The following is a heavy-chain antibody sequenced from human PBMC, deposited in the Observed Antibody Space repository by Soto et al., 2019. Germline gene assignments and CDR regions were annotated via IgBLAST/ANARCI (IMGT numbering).Heavy chain of an antibody. V-gene: IGHV1-2*02. CDR1: GYTFTGYY. D-gene: IGHD2-8*01. J-gene: IGHJ5*02. CDR2: INPNSGGT. Sequence: ASVKVSCKASGYTFTGYYMHWVRQAPGQGLEWMGWINPNSGGTNYAQKFQGRVTMTSDTSISTAYMELNRLRSDDTAGYHCARGVRWCTNGVCYFNWFDPWGQGTLVTVSS. CDR3: ARGVRWCTNGVCYFNWFDP.